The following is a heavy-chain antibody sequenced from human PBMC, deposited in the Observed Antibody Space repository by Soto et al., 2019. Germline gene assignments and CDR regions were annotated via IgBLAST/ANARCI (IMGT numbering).Heavy chain of an antibody. D-gene: IGHD2-2*02. V-gene: IGHV1-69*13. CDR2: IIPIFGTA. CDR1: GGTFSSYA. Sequence: GASVKVSCKASGGTFSSYAISWVRQAPGQGLEWMGGIIPIFGTANYAQKFQGRVTITADESTSTAYMELSSLRSEDTAVYYCARVHTSPYMGSGAFDIWGQGTMVTVS. J-gene: IGHJ3*02. CDR3: ARVHTSPYMGSGAFDI.